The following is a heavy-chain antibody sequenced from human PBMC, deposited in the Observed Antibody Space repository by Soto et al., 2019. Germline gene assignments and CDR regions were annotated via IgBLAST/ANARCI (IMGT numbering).Heavy chain of an antibody. CDR2: INPDSGVT. Sequence: SVKVSCKASGYTFTGYYMHWVRQAPGQGLEWMGWINPDSGVTNYAQKFQDRVTMTRDTSINTVYMELDTLKSDDTAVSYRARVALVARELVAWGQGTQVTVSS. CDR1: GYTFTGYY. V-gene: IGHV1-2*02. CDR3: ARVALVARELVA. J-gene: IGHJ5*02. D-gene: IGHD1-7*01.